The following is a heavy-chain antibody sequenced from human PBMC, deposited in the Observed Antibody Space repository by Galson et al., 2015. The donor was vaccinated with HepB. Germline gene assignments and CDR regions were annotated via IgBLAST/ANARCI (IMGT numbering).Heavy chain of an antibody. CDR3: ATDRRYSSGWFDY. V-gene: IGHV3-48*02. J-gene: IGHJ5*01. Sequence: SLRLSCAASGFTFSSYSINWVRQAPGKGLEWVSYISSSSSTIYYADSVKGRFTISRDNAKNSLYLQMNSLRDEDTAVYYCATDRRYSSGWFDYWGQGTLVTVSS. D-gene: IGHD6-19*01. CDR2: ISSSSSTI. CDR1: GFTFSSYS.